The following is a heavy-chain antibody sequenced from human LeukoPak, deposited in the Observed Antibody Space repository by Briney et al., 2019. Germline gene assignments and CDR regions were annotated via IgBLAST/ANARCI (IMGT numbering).Heavy chain of an antibody. CDR1: GFTFSSYG. Sequence: RGSPRPSRAAPGFTFSSYGMQRVCQAPGKGLGWVAVIRYDGSNKYYADSLKGRFTISRDNSKNTLYLQMNSLRAEDTAVYYCAKERDTAMVTIDYWGQGTLVTVSS. J-gene: IGHJ4*02. D-gene: IGHD5-18*01. CDR2: IRYDGSNK. CDR3: AKERDTAMVTIDY. V-gene: IGHV3-30*02.